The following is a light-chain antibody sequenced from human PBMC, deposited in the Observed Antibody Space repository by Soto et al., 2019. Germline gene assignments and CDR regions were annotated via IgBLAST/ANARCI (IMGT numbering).Light chain of an antibody. J-gene: IGKJ2*01. V-gene: IGKV3-11*01. CDR2: DAS. CDR1: QSVSSY. Sequence: EIVLTQSPATLSLSPGERATLSCRASQSVSSYLAWYQQKPGQAPRLLSYDASNRATGIPARFSGSGSGTDFTLTISSLEPEDVAVYYCQQRSNWPMYTFGQGTKLEI. CDR3: QQRSNWPMYT.